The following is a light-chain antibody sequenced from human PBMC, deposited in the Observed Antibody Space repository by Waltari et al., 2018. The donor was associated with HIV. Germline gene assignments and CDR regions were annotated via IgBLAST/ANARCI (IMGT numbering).Light chain of an antibody. V-gene: IGLV2-23*01. CDR3: CSYVDFSIYV. CDR2: EAN. CDR1: STDVGNYPL. J-gene: IGLJ1*01. Sequence: QSALTQPASVSGSPGQSITISCTGTSTDVGNYPLVSWYQQHPGKAPKLLIYEANKRPSGVSNRFSGSTSGNSASLTISGLQAEDEAEYFCCSYVDFSIYVVATGTKVTVL.